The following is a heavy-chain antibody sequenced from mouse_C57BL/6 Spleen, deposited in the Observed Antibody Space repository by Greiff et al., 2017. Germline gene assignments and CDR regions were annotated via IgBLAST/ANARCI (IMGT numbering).Heavy chain of an antibody. CDR2: INPNNGGT. CDR3: ARGTTVGFAY. D-gene: IGHD1-1*01. CDR1: GYTFTDYY. Sequence: EVQLQQSGPELVKPGASVKISCTASGYTFTDYYMNWVKQSHGKSLEWIGDINPNNGGTSYNQKFKGKATLTVDKSSSAAYMELRSLTSEASAVYYCARGTTVGFAYWGQGTLVTVSA. J-gene: IGHJ3*01. V-gene: IGHV1-26*01.